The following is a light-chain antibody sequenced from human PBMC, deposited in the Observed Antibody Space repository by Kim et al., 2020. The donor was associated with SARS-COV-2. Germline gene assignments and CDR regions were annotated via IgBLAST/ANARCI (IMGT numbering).Light chain of an antibody. V-gene: IGKV1-39*01. CDR2: HAS. CDR3: QQSFDTPFYT. Sequence: DIHLTQSPSSLSASVGDRVTITCRTSQTINNYLNWYQQKPGKAPTSLIYHASTLQSGDPSRFSGSGFWTEFTLTISNVQPEDFATYYCQQSFDTPFYTFGQGTKLEI. J-gene: IGKJ2*01. CDR1: QTINNY.